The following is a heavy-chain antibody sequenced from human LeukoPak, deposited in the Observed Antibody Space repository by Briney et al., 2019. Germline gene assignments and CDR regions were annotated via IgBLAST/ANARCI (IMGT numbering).Heavy chain of an antibody. CDR3: VTDLHGINWYVH. CDR2: VENDGTTK. J-gene: IGHJ5*02. D-gene: IGHD3-3*02. V-gene: IGHV3-30*19. CDR1: GFTFGSLG. Sequence: PGGSLRLSCLASGFTFGSLGMHWVRQAPGKGLEWVALVENDGTTKYYADSVKGRFSISRDNSKNTLFLQMNSLRPDDTSMYYCVTDLHGINWYVHWGQGTLVTVSS.